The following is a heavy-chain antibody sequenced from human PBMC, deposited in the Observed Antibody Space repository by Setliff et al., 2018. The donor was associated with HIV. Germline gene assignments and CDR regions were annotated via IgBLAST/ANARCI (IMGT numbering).Heavy chain of an antibody. D-gene: IGHD5-18*01. J-gene: IGHJ3*02. Sequence: ASVKVSCKASGYTFNSYGISWVRQAPGQGLEWMGWISAYNGNTNYAQKLEGRVTMTIDTSTSTAYMELRSLRSDDTAVYYCAIDPGADGFPSGYAFDIWGQGTMVTVSS. V-gene: IGHV1-18*01. CDR1: GYTFNSYG. CDR3: AIDPGADGFPSGYAFDI. CDR2: ISAYNGNT.